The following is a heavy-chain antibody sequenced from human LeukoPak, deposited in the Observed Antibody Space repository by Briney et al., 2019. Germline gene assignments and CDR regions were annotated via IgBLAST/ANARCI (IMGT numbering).Heavy chain of an antibody. J-gene: IGHJ4*02. V-gene: IGHV4-4*07. D-gene: IGHD6-13*01. CDR3: ARGPSVYSSSWYDY. CDR1: GGSISSYY. CDR2: IYTNGSS. Sequence: SETLSLTCTVSGGSISSYYWSWIRQPAGKGLEWIGRIYTNGSSNYNPSLKSRVTILVDTSKNQFSLKLSSVTAADTAVYYCARGPSVYSSSWYDYWGQGTLVTVSS.